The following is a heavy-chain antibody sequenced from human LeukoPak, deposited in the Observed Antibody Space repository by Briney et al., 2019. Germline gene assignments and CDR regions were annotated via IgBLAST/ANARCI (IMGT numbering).Heavy chain of an antibody. CDR2: IIPIFGTA. J-gene: IGHJ4*02. V-gene: IGHV1-69*05. CDR3: ASSITMVRGVIPVYFDY. CDR1: GGTFSSYA. Sequence: ASVKVSCKASGGTFSSYAISWVRQAPGQGLEWMGGIIPIFGTANYAQKFQGRVTITRDTSASTAYMELSSLRSEDTAVYYCASSITMVRGVIPVYFDYWGQGTLVTVSS. D-gene: IGHD3-10*01.